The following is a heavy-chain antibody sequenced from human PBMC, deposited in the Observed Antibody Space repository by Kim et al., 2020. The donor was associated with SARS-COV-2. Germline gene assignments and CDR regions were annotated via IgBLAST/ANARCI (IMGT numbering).Heavy chain of an antibody. J-gene: IGHJ6*02. CDR3: ARPGRLGGYYYGMDV. V-gene: IGHV1-69*01. D-gene: IGHD2-15*01. Sequence: QKFQGRVTITADESTSTAYMELSSLRSEDTAVYYCARPGRLGGYYYGMDVWGQGTTVTVSS.